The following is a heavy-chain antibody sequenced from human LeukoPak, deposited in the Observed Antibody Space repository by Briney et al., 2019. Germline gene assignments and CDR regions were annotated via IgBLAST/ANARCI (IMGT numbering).Heavy chain of an antibody. CDR3: ARARVIPASFDD. CDR2: IYTSGRT. Sequence: SETLSLTCTVSGGSITFGSYYWTWIRQPAGKGLEWIGRIYTSGRTFYNPSLKSRVTIPMDTSMNQCSLRLSSVPAADTAVYYCARARVIPASFDDWGQGALVTVSS. J-gene: IGHJ4*02. V-gene: IGHV4-61*02. D-gene: IGHD3-16*02. CDR1: GGSITFGSYY.